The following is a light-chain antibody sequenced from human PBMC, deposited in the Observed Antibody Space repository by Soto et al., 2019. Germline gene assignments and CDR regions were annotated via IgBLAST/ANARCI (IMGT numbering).Light chain of an antibody. J-gene: IGLJ3*02. CDR1: SSDVGGYNY. V-gene: IGLV2-14*01. CDR2: EDT. CDR3: SSYTSSSFWV. Sequence: QSALTQPASASGSPGQSITISCTGTSSDVGGYNYVSWYQRHPGKAPKLMIYEDTNRPSGVSNRFSGSKSGNTASLTISGLQAEDEADYYCSSYTSSSFWVFGGGTKLTVL.